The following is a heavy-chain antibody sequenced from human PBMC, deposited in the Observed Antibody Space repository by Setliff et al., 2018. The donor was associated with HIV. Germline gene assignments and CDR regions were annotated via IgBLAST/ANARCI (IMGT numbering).Heavy chain of an antibody. CDR3: ARDLHFAFDI. J-gene: IGHJ3*02. CDR1: GFTFSTYG. V-gene: IGHV3-30*02. CDR2: IRYDGSNK. D-gene: IGHD3-3*02. Sequence: GGSLRLSCVASGFTFSTYGMHWVRQAPGKGLEWVAFIRYDGSNKYYADSVKGRFTISRDNSMNTLYLQMNSLRAEDTAVYYCARDLHFAFDIWGQGTMVTVSS.